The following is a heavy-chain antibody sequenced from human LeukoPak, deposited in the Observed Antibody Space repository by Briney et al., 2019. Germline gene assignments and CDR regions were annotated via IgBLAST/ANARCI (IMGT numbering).Heavy chain of an antibody. V-gene: IGHV4-59*01. CDR3: ALHPLGYCTNGVCSYFDY. Sequence: SETLSLTCTVSGGSISSYYWSWIRQPPGKGLEWIGYIYYSGSTNYNPSLKSRVTISVDTSKNQFSLKLSSVTAADTAVYYCALHPLGYCTNGVCSYFDYWGQGTLVTVSS. D-gene: IGHD2-8*01. CDR1: GGSISSYY. CDR2: IYYSGST. J-gene: IGHJ4*02.